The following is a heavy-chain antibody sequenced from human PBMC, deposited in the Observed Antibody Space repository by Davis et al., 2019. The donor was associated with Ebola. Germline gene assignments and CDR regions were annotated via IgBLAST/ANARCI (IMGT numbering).Heavy chain of an antibody. CDR1: GYTFTSYY. V-gene: IGHV1-46*01. Sequence: AASVKVSCKASGYTFTSYYMHWVRQAPGQGLEWMGIINPSGGSTSYAQKFQGRVTMTRDTSTSTVYMELSSLRSEDTAVYYCARGRFRFGGSYYYYYGMDVWGQGTTVTVSS. D-gene: IGHD1-26*01. CDR2: INPSGGST. J-gene: IGHJ6*02. CDR3: ARGRFRFGGSYYYYYGMDV.